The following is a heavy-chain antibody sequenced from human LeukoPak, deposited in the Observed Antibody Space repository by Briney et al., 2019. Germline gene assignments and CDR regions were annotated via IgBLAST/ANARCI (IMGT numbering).Heavy chain of an antibody. CDR2: IHYSGST. V-gene: IGHV4-39*07. Sequence: SETLSLTCTVSGGSISSSSYYWGWIRQSPGKGLEWIGSIHYSGSTYDNPSLKSRVTISVDTSENQFSLKLSSVTAADTAVYYCARTCCSAHCYIYYFGMDVWGQGTTVTVSS. D-gene: IGHD2-2*02. CDR1: GGSISSSSYY. J-gene: IGHJ6*02. CDR3: ARTCCSAHCYIYYFGMDV.